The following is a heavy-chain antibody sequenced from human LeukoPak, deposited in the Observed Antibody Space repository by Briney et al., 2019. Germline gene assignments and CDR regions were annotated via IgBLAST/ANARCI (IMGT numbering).Heavy chain of an antibody. D-gene: IGHD6-19*01. Sequence: GGSLRLSCAASGFTFSTYWMSWVRQAPGKGLEWVANIKQDGSEKYYVDSVKGRFTISRDNAKNSLYLQMNSLRAEDTAVYCCARDTFTSGWDYWGQGTLVTVSS. J-gene: IGHJ4*02. CDR3: ARDTFTSGWDY. CDR2: IKQDGSEK. CDR1: GFTFSTYW. V-gene: IGHV3-7*01.